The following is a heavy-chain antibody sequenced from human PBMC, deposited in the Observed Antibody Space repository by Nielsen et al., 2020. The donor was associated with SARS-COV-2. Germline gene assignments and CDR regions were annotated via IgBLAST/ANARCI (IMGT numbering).Heavy chain of an antibody. Sequence: GSLRLSCTVSGGSISSYYWSWIRQPPGKGLEWIGYIYYSGSTNYNPSLKSRVTISVDTSKNQFSLKLSSVTAADTAVYYCARADYYGSGSYYNFQHWGQGTLVTVSS. CDR1: GGSISSYY. D-gene: IGHD3-10*01. CDR2: IYYSGST. V-gene: IGHV4-59*01. J-gene: IGHJ1*01. CDR3: ARADYYGSGSYYNFQH.